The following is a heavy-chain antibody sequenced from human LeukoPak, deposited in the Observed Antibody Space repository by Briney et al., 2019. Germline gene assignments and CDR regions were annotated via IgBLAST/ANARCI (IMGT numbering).Heavy chain of an antibody. CDR1: GFTFGDYT. J-gene: IGHJ4*02. V-gene: IGHV3-48*01. D-gene: IGHD3-22*01. CDR2: ISSSSSTI. Sequence: GGSLRLSCTTSGFTFGDYTMSWVRQAPGKGLEWVSYISSSSSTIYYADSVKGRFTISRDNAKNSLYLQMNSLRAEDTAVYYCARGNYYDSSGYYGYWGQGTLVTVSS. CDR3: ARGNYYDSSGYYGY.